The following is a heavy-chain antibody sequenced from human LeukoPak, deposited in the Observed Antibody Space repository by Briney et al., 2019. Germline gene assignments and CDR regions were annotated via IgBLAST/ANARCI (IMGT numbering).Heavy chain of an antibody. V-gene: IGHV1-2*02. J-gene: IGHJ4*02. CDR3: ARVSGARLGTTGTTSGRRFDY. D-gene: IGHD1-1*01. CDR1: GYTFTGYY. CDR2: INPNSGGT. Sequence: ASVKVSCKASGYTFTGYYMHWVRQAPGQGLEWMGWINPNSGGTNYAQKFQGRVTMTRDTSISTAYMELSRLRSDGTAVYYCARVSGARLGTTGTTSGRRFDYWGQGTLVTVSS.